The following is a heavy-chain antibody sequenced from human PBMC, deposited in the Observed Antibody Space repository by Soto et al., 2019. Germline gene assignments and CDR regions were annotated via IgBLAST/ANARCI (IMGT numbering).Heavy chain of an antibody. J-gene: IGHJ3*02. Sequence: GASVKXSCKASGYTFTSYAMHWVRQAPXXXXXXXXWINAGNGNTKYSQKFQGRVXXXRXXXXXXXYMXXXXLRSEDTAVYYCARVNYDFWSGYYTEGLGLAFDIWGQGTMVTVSS. CDR3: ARVNYDFWSGYYTEGLGLAFDI. CDR2: INAGNGNT. D-gene: IGHD3-3*01. CDR1: GYTFTSYA. V-gene: IGHV1-3*01.